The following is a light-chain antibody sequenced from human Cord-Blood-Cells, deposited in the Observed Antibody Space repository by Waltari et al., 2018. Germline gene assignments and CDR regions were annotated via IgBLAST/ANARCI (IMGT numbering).Light chain of an antibody. CDR2: GAS. V-gene: IGKV3-15*01. J-gene: IGKJ2*03. Sequence: EIVMTQSTATLHVPQGETAPLTRRSSQSVSSNLAWYQQKPAQAPRLLIYGASTRATGIPARFRGSGSGTEFTLTISSRQSEDFAVYYCQQYNNWPYSFGQGTKLEIK. CDR3: QQYNNWPYS. CDR1: QSVSSN.